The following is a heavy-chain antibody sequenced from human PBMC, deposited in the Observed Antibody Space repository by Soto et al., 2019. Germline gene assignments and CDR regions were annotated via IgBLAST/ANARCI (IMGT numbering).Heavy chain of an antibody. J-gene: IGHJ4*02. D-gene: IGHD6-19*01. CDR1: GGTFSSYT. CDR3: ASGSVAGTVDY. Sequence: GASVKVSCKASGGTFSSYTISWVRQAPGQGLEWMGRIIPINGIANYAQKFQGRVTITGDTSTSTAYMELSSLRSEDTAVYYCASGSVAGTVDYWGQGTLVTVSS. CDR2: IIPINGIA. V-gene: IGHV1-69*02.